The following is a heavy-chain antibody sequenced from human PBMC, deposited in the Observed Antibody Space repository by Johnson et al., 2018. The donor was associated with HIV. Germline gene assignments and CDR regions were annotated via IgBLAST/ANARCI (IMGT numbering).Heavy chain of an antibody. D-gene: IGHD3-10*01. Sequence: VQLVESGGGLVQPGGSLRLSCAASGFTFSSYAMAWVRQAPGKGLEWVSTISGSGSSTHYADSVKGRFTISRDNSKNTLYLQMNSLRAEDTAVYYCATDLIRRYYGSGLRDAFDIWGQGTMVTVSS. CDR3: ATDLIRRYYGSGLRDAFDI. CDR2: ISGSGSST. V-gene: IGHV3-23*04. CDR1: GFTFSSYA. J-gene: IGHJ3*02.